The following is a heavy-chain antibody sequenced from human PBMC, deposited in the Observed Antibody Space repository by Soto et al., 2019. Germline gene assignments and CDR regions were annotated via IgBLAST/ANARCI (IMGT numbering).Heavy chain of an antibody. CDR1: GFTFGSYG. CDR3: VREITVAGGHFDY. D-gene: IGHD6-19*01. V-gene: IGHV3-48*02. CDR2: ISSSSSTI. J-gene: IGHJ4*02. Sequence: PGGSLRLSCTASGFTFGSYGMNWVRQAPGKGLEWVSSISSSSSTIYYADSVRGRFTISRDNAKNSLYLQMNSLRDEDTAVYYCVREITVAGGHFDYWGQGTLVTVSX.